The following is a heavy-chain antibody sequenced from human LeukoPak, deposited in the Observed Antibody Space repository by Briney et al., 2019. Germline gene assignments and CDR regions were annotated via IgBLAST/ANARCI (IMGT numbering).Heavy chain of an antibody. Sequence: KPSETLSLTCAVYGGSFSGYYWNWIRQPPGKGLEWVGEINHSGSTNYNPSLKSRVTISVDTSKNQFSLKLSSVTAADTAVYYCARDRVGQQLVGRKYYYYYMDVWGKGTTVTISS. D-gene: IGHD6-13*01. CDR3: ARDRVGQQLVGRKYYYYYMDV. J-gene: IGHJ6*03. V-gene: IGHV4-34*01. CDR1: GGSFSGYY. CDR2: INHSGST.